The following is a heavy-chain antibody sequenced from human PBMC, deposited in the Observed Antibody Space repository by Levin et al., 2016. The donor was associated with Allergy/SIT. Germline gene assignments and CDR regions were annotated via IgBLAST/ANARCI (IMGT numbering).Heavy chain of an antibody. J-gene: IGHJ5*02. V-gene: IGHV3-23*01. CDR2: ISGSGGST. D-gene: IGHD6-19*01. Sequence: VRQAPGKGLEWVSAISGSGGSTYYADSVKGRFTISRDNSKNTLYLQMNSLRAEDTAVYYCAKEPLQWLDGWFDPWGQGTLVTVSS. CDR3: AKEPLQWLDGWFDP.